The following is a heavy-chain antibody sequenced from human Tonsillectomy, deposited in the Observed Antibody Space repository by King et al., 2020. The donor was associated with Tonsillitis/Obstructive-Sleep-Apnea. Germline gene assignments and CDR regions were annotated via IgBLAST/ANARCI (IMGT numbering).Heavy chain of an antibody. D-gene: IGHD6-13*01. CDR3: AAWPPPQQQLGDYFDY. Sequence: MQLVQSGPEVKKPGTSVKVSCKASGFTFTSSAVQWVRQARGQRLEWIGWIVVGSGNTNYAQKFQERVTITRDMSTSTAYMELSSLRSEDTAVYYCAAWPPPQQQLGDYFDYWGQGTLVTVSS. CDR1: GFTFTSSA. J-gene: IGHJ4*02. V-gene: IGHV1-58*01. CDR2: IVVGSGNT.